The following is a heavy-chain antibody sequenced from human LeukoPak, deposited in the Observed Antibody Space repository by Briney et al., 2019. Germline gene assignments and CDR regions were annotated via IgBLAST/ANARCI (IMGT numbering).Heavy chain of an antibody. CDR3: ASGVRAAAGTDYGMDV. J-gene: IGHJ6*02. V-gene: IGHV1-2*02. Sequence: GASVKVSCKASGYTFTSYGISWVRQAPGQGLEWMGWINPNSGGTNYAQKFQGRVIMTRDTSISTAYMELSRLRSDDTAVYYCASGVRAAAGTDYGMDVWGQGTTVTVSS. CDR1: GYTFTSYG. D-gene: IGHD6-13*01. CDR2: INPNSGGT.